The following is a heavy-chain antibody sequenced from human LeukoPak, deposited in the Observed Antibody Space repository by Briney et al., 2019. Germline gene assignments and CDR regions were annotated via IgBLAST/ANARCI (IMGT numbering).Heavy chain of an antibody. CDR1: GFTFSSYW. D-gene: IGHD3-10*01. J-gene: IGHJ4*02. Sequence: GGSLRLSCAASGFTFSSYWMSWVRQAPGKGLEWVANIKQDGSEKYYVDSVKGRFTISRDNAKNSLYLQMNSLRAEDTAVYYCARDTLAGSGSYYRTSGLDYWGQGTLVTVSS. CDR3: ARDTLAGSGSYYRTSGLDY. V-gene: IGHV3-7*01. CDR2: IKQDGSEK.